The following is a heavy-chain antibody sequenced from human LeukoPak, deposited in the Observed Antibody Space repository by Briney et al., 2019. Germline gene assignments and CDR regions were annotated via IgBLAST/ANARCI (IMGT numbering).Heavy chain of an antibody. D-gene: IGHD1-26*01. V-gene: IGHV4-39*07. J-gene: IGHJ4*02. CDR1: GGSISSSSYS. CDR3: ARVAYSGSYWDVDFFDY. Sequence: SETLSLTFTVTGGSISSSSYSWGWIRQPPGKGLEWIGSIYYSGSTYYNPSLKSRVTISVDTSKNQFSLQLNSVTPEDTAMYYCARVAYSGSYWDVDFFDYWGQGTLVTVSS. CDR2: IYYSGST.